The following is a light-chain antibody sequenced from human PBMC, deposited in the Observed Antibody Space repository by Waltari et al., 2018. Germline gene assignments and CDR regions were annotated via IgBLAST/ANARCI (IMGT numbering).Light chain of an antibody. J-gene: IGKJ4*01. CDR3: QQRAVWPPN. CDR2: DAS. CDR1: QHINTF. Sequence: VVLTQSPATLSLSAGEGATLSCRASQHINTFLAWYQQKPGQAPRLLIYDASNRATGVPVRFSGGGSGTDFTLTISSLEPEDFAVYYCQQRAVWPPNFGGGTKVEIK. V-gene: IGKV3-11*01.